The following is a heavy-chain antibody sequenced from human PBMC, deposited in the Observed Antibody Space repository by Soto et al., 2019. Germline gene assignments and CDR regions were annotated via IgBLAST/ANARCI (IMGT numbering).Heavy chain of an antibody. Sequence: GGSLRLSCAASGFTFSSYWMHWVRQAPGKGLVWVSRINSDGSSTSYADSVKGRFTISRDNAKNTLYLQMNSLRAEDTAVYYCARDPGDWGYYDSSGYYFDYWGRGTLVTVSS. CDR3: ARDPGDWGYYDSSGYYFDY. J-gene: IGHJ4*02. CDR1: GFTFSSYW. D-gene: IGHD3-22*01. CDR2: INSDGSST. V-gene: IGHV3-74*01.